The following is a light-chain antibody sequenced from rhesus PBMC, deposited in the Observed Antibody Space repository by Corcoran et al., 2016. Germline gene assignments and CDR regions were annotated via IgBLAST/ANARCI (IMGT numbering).Light chain of an antibody. V-gene: IGKV3-10*01. CDR3: YQHSSGYT. CDR1: QSVSSY. Sequence: QVILTQSPATLSLSPGERATLSCRASQSVSSYLAWSQQKPGQAPRLLIYGASSRATGNPARFSGSGAGTDFTLTISSLEPEDVGVYHCYQHSSGYTLGPGTKLDIK. CDR2: GAS. J-gene: IGKJ3*01.